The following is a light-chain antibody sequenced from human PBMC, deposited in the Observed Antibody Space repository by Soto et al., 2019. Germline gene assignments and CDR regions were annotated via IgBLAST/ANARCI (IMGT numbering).Light chain of an antibody. CDR3: CSYAGTYAYV. V-gene: IGLV2-11*01. CDR2: DVS. J-gene: IGLJ1*01. CDR1: STDVDGYNS. Sequence: QSALTQPRSVSGAPGQTVTISCTGSSTDVDGYNSVSWYQQHPGKAPTLMIYDVSKRPSGVPDRFSGSKSGNTASLTISGLQAEDEADYCCCSYAGTYAYVFATGTKVTVL.